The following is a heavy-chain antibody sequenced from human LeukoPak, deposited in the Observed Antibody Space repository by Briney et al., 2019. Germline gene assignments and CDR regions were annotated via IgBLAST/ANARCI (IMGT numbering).Heavy chain of an antibody. CDR2: IYYSGST. CDR1: GGSISSSSYY. D-gene: IGHD3-22*01. V-gene: IGHV4-39*07. CDR3: ASLVYDSSGYYYHAFDI. Sequence: SETLSLTCTVSGGSISSSSYYWGWIRQPPGKGLEWIGSIYYSGSTYYNPSLKSRVTISVDTSKNQFSLKLSSVTAADTAVYYCASLVYDSSGYYYHAFDIWGQGTMVTVSS. J-gene: IGHJ3*02.